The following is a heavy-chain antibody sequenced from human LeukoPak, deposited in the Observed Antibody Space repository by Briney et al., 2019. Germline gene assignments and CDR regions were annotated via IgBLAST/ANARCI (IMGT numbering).Heavy chain of an antibody. D-gene: IGHD1-26*01. V-gene: IGHV3-23*01. CDR3: AKDVVGTTTFFDH. CDR1: GFTFSTYA. CDR2: ISGSGGST. J-gene: IGHJ4*02. Sequence: GGSLRLSCADAGFTFSTYAMSWVRQAPGKGLEWVSAISGSGGSTYYADSVKGRFTISRDNSKNTLYLQINSLRAEDTAIYYCAKDVVGTTTFFDHWGQGTLVTVSS.